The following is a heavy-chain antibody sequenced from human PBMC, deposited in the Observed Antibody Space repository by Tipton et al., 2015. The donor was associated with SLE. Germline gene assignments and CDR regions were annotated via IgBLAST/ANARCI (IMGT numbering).Heavy chain of an antibody. D-gene: IGHD4-17*01. V-gene: IGHV4-34*01. Sequence: LRLSCAVYGGSFSGYYWSWIRQPPGKGLEWIGEINHSGGTNYNPSLKSRVTISVDTSKNQFSLKLSSVTAADTAVYYCAREVTVTGGDAFDIWGQGTMVTVSS. CDR1: GGSFSGYY. CDR2: INHSGGT. CDR3: AREVTVTGGDAFDI. J-gene: IGHJ3*02.